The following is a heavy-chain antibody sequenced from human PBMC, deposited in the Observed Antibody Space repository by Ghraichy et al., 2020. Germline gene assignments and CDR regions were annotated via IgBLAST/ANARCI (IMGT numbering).Heavy chain of an antibody. CDR3: ARDLLRGSGSPANWFDP. J-gene: IGHJ5*02. CDR2: INPSGGST. V-gene: IGHV1-46*01. CDR1: GYTFTSYY. Sequence: ASVKVSCKASGYTFTSYYMHWVRQAPGQGLEWMGIINPSGGSTSYAQKFQGRVTMTRDTSTSTVYMELSSLRSEDTAVYYCARDLLRGSGSPANWFDPWGQGTLVTVSS. D-gene: IGHD3-10*01.